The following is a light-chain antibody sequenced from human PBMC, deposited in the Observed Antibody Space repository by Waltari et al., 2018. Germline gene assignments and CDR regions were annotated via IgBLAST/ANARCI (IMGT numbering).Light chain of an antibody. CDR3: KSYTGTGSWV. J-gene: IGLJ3*02. CDR2: DVS. CDR1: NSDVGFYKY. V-gene: IGLV2-14*03. Sequence: QSALTQPASVSGSPGQSITLSCPGTNSDVGFYKYVSWYQQHPGKAPKVIIYDVSQRPSGISNRFSGSKSGNTASLIISGLQADDEADYYCKSYTGTGSWVFGGGTKLTVL.